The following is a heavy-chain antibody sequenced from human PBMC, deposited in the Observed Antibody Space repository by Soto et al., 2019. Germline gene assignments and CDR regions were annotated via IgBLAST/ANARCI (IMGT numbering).Heavy chain of an antibody. J-gene: IGHJ5*02. CDR1: TFSRYD. V-gene: IGHV3-48*03. CDR2: ISSSGSTI. D-gene: IGHD6-6*01. Sequence: TFSRYDMNCVRQAPLKGLEWVSYISSSGSTIYYADSVKCRFTISRDNAKNSLYLQMNSLRAEDTAVYYCARDVAPPHSYFKPQNNWFDPWGQGTLVTVSS. CDR3: ARDVAPPHSYFKPQNNWFDP.